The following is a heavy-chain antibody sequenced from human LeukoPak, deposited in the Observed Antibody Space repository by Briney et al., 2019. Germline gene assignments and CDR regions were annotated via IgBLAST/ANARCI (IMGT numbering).Heavy chain of an antibody. V-gene: IGHV1-24*01. J-gene: IGHJ4*02. CDR2: FNPEDGDT. CDR3: ATDLAAAGTGVDY. D-gene: IGHD6-13*01. Sequence: ASVKVSCKVSGYTFTELYMHWVRQAPGQGLEWMGGFNPEDGDTIYAQKFQGRVTMTEDTSTDTAYMELSSLRSEDTAVYYCATDLAAAGTGVDYWGQGTLVTVSS. CDR1: GYTFTELY.